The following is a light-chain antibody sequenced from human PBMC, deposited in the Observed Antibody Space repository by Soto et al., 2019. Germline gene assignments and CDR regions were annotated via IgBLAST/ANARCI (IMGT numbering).Light chain of an antibody. J-gene: IGKJ4*01. V-gene: IGKV3-11*01. CDR1: QSVGSF. CDR3: QQRSNWPLT. CDR2: DAS. Sequence: EIVLTQSPATLSLSPGERATLSCRANQSVGSFLAWYQQKPGQAPRVVIYDASNRVPGIPARFSGSGSETDVSLTISSLEPEDFAIYYCQQRSNWPLTFGGGTKVEIK.